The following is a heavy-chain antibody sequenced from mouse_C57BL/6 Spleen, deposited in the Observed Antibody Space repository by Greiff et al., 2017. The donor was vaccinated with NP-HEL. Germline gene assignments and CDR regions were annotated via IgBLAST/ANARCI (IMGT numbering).Heavy chain of an antibody. CDR1: GFTFTDYY. CDR3: ARSSLGYDAMDY. Sequence: EVQGVESGGGLVQPGGSLSLSCAASGFTFTDYYMSWVRQPPGKALEWLGFIRNKANGYTSEYSSSVKGRFTISRDNSQSILYLQMNALRAEDSATYYCARSSLGYDAMDYWGQGTSVTVSS. J-gene: IGHJ4*01. V-gene: IGHV7-3*01. CDR2: IRNKANGYTS. D-gene: IGHD3-3*01.